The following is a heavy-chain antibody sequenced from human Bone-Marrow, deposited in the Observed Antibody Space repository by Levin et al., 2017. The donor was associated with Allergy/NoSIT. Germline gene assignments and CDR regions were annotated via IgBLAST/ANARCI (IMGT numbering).Heavy chain of an antibody. V-gene: IGHV3-23*01. CDR2: ISGSGGST. CDR3: AKRDRYYDFWSGYHGMDV. CDR1: GFTFSSSA. D-gene: IGHD3-3*01. Sequence: LSLTCAASGFTFSSSAMSWVRQAPGKGLEWVSAISGSGGSTYYADSVKGRFTISRDNSKNTLYLQMNSLRAEDTAVYYCAKRDRYYDFWSGYHGMDVWGQGTTVTVSS. J-gene: IGHJ6*02.